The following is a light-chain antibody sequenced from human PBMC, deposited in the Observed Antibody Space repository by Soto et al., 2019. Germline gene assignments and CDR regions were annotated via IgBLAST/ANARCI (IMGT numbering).Light chain of an antibody. Sequence: DIQMTQSPSSLSASVGDRVTITCRASQPISSRLNWYQQKPGKAPKLLLYAASTLQSGVPSRFSESGAGAEFSLTIRSLQPEDCATYFRQQSYSTTPDTFGQGTKPQIK. V-gene: IGKV1-39*01. J-gene: IGKJ2*01. CDR2: AAS. CDR1: QPISSR. CDR3: QQSYSTTPDT.